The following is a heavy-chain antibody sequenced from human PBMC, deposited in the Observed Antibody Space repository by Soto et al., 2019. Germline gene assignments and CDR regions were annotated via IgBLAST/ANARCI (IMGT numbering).Heavy chain of an antibody. J-gene: IGHJ4*02. Sequence: GASVKVSCKASGYTFTSYAMHWVRQAPGQRLEWMGWINAGNGNTKYSQKFQGRVTITRDTSASTAYMELSSLRSEDTAVYYCARDKSSNPEMGPTVFDYWGQGTLVTVSS. CDR1: GYTFTSYA. D-gene: IGHD1-1*01. CDR2: INAGNGNT. CDR3: ARDKSSNPEMGPTVFDY. V-gene: IGHV1-3*01.